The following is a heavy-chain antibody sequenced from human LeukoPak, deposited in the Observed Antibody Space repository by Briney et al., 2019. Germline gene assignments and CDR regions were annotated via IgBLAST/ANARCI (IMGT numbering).Heavy chain of an antibody. D-gene: IGHD6-13*01. CDR3: ASPAEQLDYYYYGMDV. CDR2: ISYDGSNK. Sequence: PGRSLRLSCAASGFTFSSYAMHWVRQAPGKGLEWVAVISYDGSNKYYADSVKGRFTISRDNSKNTLYLHMNSLRAEDTAVYYCASPAEQLDYYYYGMDVWGQGTTVTVSS. J-gene: IGHJ6*02. V-gene: IGHV3-30*04. CDR1: GFTFSSYA.